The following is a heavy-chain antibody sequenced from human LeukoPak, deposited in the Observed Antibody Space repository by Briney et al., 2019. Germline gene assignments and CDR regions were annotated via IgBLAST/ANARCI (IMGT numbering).Heavy chain of an antibody. Sequence: ETLSLTCTVSGGSISSGDYYWSWIRQPPGKGLEWVSAISGSGGSTYYADSVKGRFTISRDNSKNTLYLQMNSLRAEDTAVYYCAKNIFERGAFFFDYWGQGTLVTVSS. CDR3: AKNIFERGAFFFDY. V-gene: IGHV3-23*01. J-gene: IGHJ4*02. CDR2: ISGSGGST. CDR1: GGSISSGDYY. D-gene: IGHD3-3*02.